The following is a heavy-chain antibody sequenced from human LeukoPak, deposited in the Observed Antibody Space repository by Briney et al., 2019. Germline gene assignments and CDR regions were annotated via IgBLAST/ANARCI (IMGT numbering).Heavy chain of an antibody. J-gene: IGHJ4*02. CDR1: GFTLSSYS. Sequence: GGSLRLSCAASGFTLSSYSMNWVRQAPGKGLEWDSSIGGSGVNTYYADSLKGRFSISRDNSQNTLYLQMGSLRVEDTAIFYCAKVRSATGMTTTYFDYWGQGTLVTVSS. CDR2: IGGSGVNT. CDR3: AKVRSATGMTTTYFDY. V-gene: IGHV3-23*01. D-gene: IGHD1-26*01.